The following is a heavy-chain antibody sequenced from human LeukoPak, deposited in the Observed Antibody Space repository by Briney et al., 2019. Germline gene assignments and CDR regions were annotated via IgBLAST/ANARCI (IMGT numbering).Heavy chain of an antibody. D-gene: IGHD2-21*02. CDR2: ISTYNGNT. CDR3: ARGGYCGGDCYFYY. CDR1: GGTFNSYA. J-gene: IGHJ4*02. V-gene: IGHV1-18*01. Sequence: ASVKVSCKASGGTFNSYAISWVRQAPGQGLEWMGWISTYNGNTNYAQKFQGRVTLTTDTSTSTAFMDLRSLRSDDTAVYHCARGGYCGGDCYFYYWGQGTLVTVSS.